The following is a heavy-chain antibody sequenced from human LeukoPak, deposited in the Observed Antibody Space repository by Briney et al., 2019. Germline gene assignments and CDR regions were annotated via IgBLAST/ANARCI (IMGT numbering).Heavy chain of an antibody. Sequence: GGSLRLSCAASGFTFSSYGMHWVRQAPGKGLEWVAFIRYDGSNKYYADSVKGRFTISRDNSKNTLYLQMNSLRAEDTAVYYCAKIGSYDILTGEARAYYFDYWGQGTLVTVSS. CDR2: IRYDGSNK. V-gene: IGHV3-30*02. CDR3: AKIGSYDILTGEARAYYFDY. CDR1: GFTFSSYG. D-gene: IGHD3-9*01. J-gene: IGHJ4*02.